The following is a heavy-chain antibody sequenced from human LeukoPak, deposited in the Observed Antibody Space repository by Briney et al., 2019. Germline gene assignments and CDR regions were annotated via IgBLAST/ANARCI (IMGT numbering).Heavy chain of an antibody. CDR1: GGTFSNYA. CDR2: IIPIFGTA. CDR3: ARRGSSGWYYFDY. D-gene: IGHD6-19*01. J-gene: IGHJ4*02. Sequence: SVTVSYKASGGTFSNYAISWVRQAPGQGLEWMGGIIPIFGTANYAQKFQGRVTITADESTSTAYMELSSLRSEDTAVYYCARRGSSGWYYFDYWGQGTLVTVSS. V-gene: IGHV1-69*01.